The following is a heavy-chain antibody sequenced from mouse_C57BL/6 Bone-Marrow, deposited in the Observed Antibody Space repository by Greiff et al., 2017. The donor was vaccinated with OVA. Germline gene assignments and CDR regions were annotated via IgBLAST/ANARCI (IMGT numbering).Heavy chain of an antibody. Sequence: VESGGGLVKPGGSLKLSCAASGFTFSSYAMSWVRQTPEKRLEWVATISDGGRYTYYPDNVKGRFTLSRDNAKNNLYLQMSHLKSEDTAMYYCARDLHYHYGGNFDYWGQGTTLTVSS. CDR2: ISDGGRYT. V-gene: IGHV5-4*01. D-gene: IGHD2-4*01. CDR1: GFTFSSYA. J-gene: IGHJ2*01. CDR3: ARDLHYHYGGNFDY.